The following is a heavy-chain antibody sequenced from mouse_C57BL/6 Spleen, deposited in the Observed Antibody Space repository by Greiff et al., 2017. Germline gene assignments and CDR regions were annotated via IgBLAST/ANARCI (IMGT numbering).Heavy chain of an antibody. Sequence: QVQLQQPGAELVKPGASVKMSCKASGYTFTSYWLTWVKQRPGQGLEWIGDIYPGSGSTNYNEKFKSKATRTVDTSSSTAYMQLSSLTSEDSAVYYCARKRGNQAWFAYWGQGTLVTVSA. CDR1: GYTFTSYW. CDR2: IYPGSGST. J-gene: IGHJ3*01. D-gene: IGHD2-1*01. V-gene: IGHV1-55*01. CDR3: ARKRGNQAWFAY.